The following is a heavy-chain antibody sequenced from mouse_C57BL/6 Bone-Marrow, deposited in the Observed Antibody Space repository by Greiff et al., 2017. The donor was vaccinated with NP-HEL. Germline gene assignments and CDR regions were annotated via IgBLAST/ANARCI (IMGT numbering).Heavy chain of an antibody. CDR1: GFTFSDYG. V-gene: IGHV5-17*01. J-gene: IGHJ1*03. CDR2: ISSGSSTI. D-gene: IGHD2-3*01. CDR3: ARRYDGYFYWYFDV. Sequence: EVKLVESGGGLVKPGGSLKLSCAASGFTFSDYGMHWVRQAPEKGLEWVAYISSGSSTIYYADTVKGRFTISRDNAKNTLFLQMTSLRSEDTAMYYCARRYDGYFYWYFDVWGTGTTVTVSS.